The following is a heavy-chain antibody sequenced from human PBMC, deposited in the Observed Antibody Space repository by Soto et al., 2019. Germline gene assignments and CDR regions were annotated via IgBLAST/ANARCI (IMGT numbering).Heavy chain of an antibody. Sequence: SETLSLTCTVSGGSISSYYWSWIRQSPGKGLEWIGYISYSGSTKYNPSLKSRVTISVDTSKNQFSLKLSSVTAADTAVYYCARVWGGAFDIWGQGTMVTVSS. CDR2: ISYSGST. V-gene: IGHV4-59*01. CDR1: GGSISSYY. CDR3: ARVWGGAFDI. D-gene: IGHD3-10*01. J-gene: IGHJ3*02.